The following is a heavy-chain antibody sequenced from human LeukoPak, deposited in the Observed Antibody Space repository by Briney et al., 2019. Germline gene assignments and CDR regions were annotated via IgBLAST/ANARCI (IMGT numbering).Heavy chain of an antibody. Sequence: PGGSLRLSCAASGFTVSSNYMSWVRQAPGKGLEWVSVIYSGGITYYTDSVKGRFTISRDNSKNTVYLQMNSLRAEDTAVYYCARLTTTVTTPFDYWGQGTLVTVSS. J-gene: IGHJ4*02. CDR2: IYSGGIT. V-gene: IGHV3-66*01. D-gene: IGHD4-17*01. CDR1: GFTVSSNY. CDR3: ARLTTTVTTPFDY.